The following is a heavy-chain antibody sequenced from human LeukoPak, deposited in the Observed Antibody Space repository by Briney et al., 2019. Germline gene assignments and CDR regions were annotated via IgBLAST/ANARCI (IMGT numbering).Heavy chain of an antibody. CDR2: ISAYNGNT. D-gene: IGHD3-22*01. CDR1: GYTFTSYG. V-gene: IGHV1-18*01. CDR3: ARAVYYYDSSGDQYYFDY. J-gene: IGHJ4*02. Sequence: ASVKVSCKASGYTFTSYGISWVRQAPGQGLEWMGWISAYNGNTNYAQKLQGRVTMTTDTSTSTAYMELRSLRSGDTAVYYCARAVYYYDSSGDQYYFDYWGQGTLVTVSS.